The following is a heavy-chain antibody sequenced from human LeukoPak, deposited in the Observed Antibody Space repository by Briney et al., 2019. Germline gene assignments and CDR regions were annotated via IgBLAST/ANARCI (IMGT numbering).Heavy chain of an antibody. CDR1: GFTFSSYS. CDR3: AKDLEWFPRFGAFDM. V-gene: IGHV3-48*01. J-gene: IGHJ3*02. CDR2: ISSSSSTI. D-gene: IGHD3-3*01. Sequence: AGGSLRLSCAASGFTFSSYSMNWVRQAPGKGLEWVSYISSSSSTIYYADSVKGRFTISRDNAKNSLYLQMNSLRAEDTAVYYCAKDLEWFPRFGAFDMWGQGTVVTVSS.